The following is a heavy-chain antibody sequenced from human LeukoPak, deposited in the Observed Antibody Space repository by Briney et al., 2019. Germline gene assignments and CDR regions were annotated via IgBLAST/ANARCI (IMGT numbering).Heavy chain of an antibody. J-gene: IGHJ4*02. CDR1: GGSISSFY. CDR2: IYYTGTT. CDR3: ARARYSHNWVPTIDY. D-gene: IGHD1-1*01. Sequence: PETLSLTCTVSGGSISSFYWSWIRQTPRNRLQWIGNIYYTGTTDYNPSLKSRVTPPVDTSKSQFSLKLSPVTTADTAVYFCARARYSHNWVPTIDYWGQGALVTVSS. V-gene: IGHV4-59*01.